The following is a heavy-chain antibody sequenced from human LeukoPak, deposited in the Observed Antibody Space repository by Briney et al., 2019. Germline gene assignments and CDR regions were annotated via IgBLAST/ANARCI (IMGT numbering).Heavy chain of an antibody. CDR1: GGSISSGGYS. V-gene: IGHV4-30-2*01. J-gene: IGHJ3*02. CDR2: IYHNGNT. CDR3: ARAIQDYYDSSGYRAFDI. D-gene: IGHD3-22*01. Sequence: SQTLSLTCTVSGGSISSGGYSWSWIRQPPGKGLEWIGYIYHNGNTYYNPSLKSRVTISVDTSKNQFSLKLSSVTAADTAVYYCARAIQDYYDSSGYRAFDIWGQGTMVTVSS.